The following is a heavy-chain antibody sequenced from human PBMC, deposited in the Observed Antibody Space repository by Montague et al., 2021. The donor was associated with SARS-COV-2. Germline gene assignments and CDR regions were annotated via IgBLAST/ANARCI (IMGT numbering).Heavy chain of an antibody. V-gene: IGHV3-21*01. CDR1: GFTFSSYS. CDR3: ARDLTEDYGDAGFDY. CDR2: ISSSSSYI. Sequence: SLRLSCAASGFTFSSYSMDWVRQAPGKGLEWVSSISSSSSYIYYADSVKGRFTISRDNAKNSPYLQMNSLRAEDTAVYYCARDLTEDYGDAGFDYWGQGTLVTVSS. J-gene: IGHJ4*02. D-gene: IGHD4-17*01.